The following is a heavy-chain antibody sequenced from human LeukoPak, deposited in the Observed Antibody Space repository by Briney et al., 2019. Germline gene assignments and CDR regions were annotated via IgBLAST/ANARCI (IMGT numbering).Heavy chain of an antibody. D-gene: IGHD3-3*01. Sequence: PSQTLSLTCTVSGGSISSGSYYWSWIRQPAGKGLEWIGRIYTSGSTNYNPSLKSRVTISVDTSKTQFSLKLSSVTAADTAVYYCARSGGLIRFLEWFDYWGQGTLVTVSS. J-gene: IGHJ5*01. V-gene: IGHV4-61*02. CDR2: IYTSGST. CDR3: ARSGGLIRFLEWFDY. CDR1: GGSISSGSYY.